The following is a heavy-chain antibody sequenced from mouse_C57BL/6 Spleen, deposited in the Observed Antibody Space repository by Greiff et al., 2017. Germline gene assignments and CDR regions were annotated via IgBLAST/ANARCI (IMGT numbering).Heavy chain of an antibody. J-gene: IGHJ1*03. CDR1: GFSFNTYA. V-gene: IGHV10-1*01. CDR2: IRSKSNNYAT. CDR3: VRHSGNGDWYFDV. D-gene: IGHD2-1*01. Sequence: DAGGGLVQPKGSLKLSCAASGFSFNTYAMHWVRQAPGKGWEWVARIRSKSNNYATYYADSVKDRFTISRNDSESMLYLQMNNLKTEDTAMYYCVRHSGNGDWYFDVWGTGTTVTVSS.